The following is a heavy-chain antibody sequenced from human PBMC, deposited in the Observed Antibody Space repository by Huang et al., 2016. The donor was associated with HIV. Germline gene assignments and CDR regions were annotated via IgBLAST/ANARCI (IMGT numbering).Heavy chain of an antibody. CDR1: GGSVSGHY. D-gene: IGHD6-13*01. CDR3: ARASWYEPRSWYFGL. Sequence: QVQLQQWGAGLLKPSETLSLTCAVYGGSVSGHYWSWIRQPPGKGLAWIAEINDNGYTNYNPSLKSRVTISVHTSRNQFSLKLNSVTAADAAVYYCARASWYEPRSWYFGLWGRGTLVTVSS. CDR2: INDNGYT. J-gene: IGHJ2*01. V-gene: IGHV4-34*01.